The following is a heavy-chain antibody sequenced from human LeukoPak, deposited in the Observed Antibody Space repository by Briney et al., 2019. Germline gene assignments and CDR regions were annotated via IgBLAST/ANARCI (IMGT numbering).Heavy chain of an antibody. CDR3: ARAQSAFTMIVVDCFDY. D-gene: IGHD3-22*01. V-gene: IGHV1-18*01. CDR2: ISADNGNT. CDR1: GYTFTSYG. Sequence: ASVKVSCKASGYTFTSYGISWVRQAPGQGLEWMGWISADNGNTLYAQKLQDRVSVTAETSTTTAYVEVRSLRSDDTAVYYCARAQSAFTMIVVDCFDYWGQGTLVTVSS. J-gene: IGHJ4*02.